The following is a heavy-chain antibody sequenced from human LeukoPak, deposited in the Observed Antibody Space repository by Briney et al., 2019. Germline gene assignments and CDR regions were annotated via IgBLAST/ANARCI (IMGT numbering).Heavy chain of an antibody. CDR3: ARVLLWFGEFYYYYGMDV. CDR2: INTNTGNP. Sequence: ASVKVSCKASGYTFTSYAMNWVRQAPGQGLEWVGWINTNTGNPTYAQGFTGRFVFSLDTSVSTAYLQISSLKAEDTAVYYCARVLLWFGEFYYYYGMDVWGQGTTVTVSS. V-gene: IGHV7-4-1*02. D-gene: IGHD3-10*01. J-gene: IGHJ6*02. CDR1: GYTFTSYA.